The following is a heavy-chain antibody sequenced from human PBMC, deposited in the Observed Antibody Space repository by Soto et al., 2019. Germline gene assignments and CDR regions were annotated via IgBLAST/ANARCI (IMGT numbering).Heavy chain of an antibody. CDR1: GGTFSTYA. D-gene: IGHD3-3*01. CDR3: SATIYSDSYYYGMDV. CDR2: IIPIFNSA. J-gene: IGHJ6*02. Sequence: QVQLVQSGVEVKKPGSSVKVSCKASGGTFSTYAINWVRQAPGQGLEWMGGIIPIFNSANYAQKFQGRVTIIAGRSTSTAYMELSSLRSEDTAVYYCSATIYSDSYYYGMDVWGQGTTVTVSS. V-gene: IGHV1-69*06.